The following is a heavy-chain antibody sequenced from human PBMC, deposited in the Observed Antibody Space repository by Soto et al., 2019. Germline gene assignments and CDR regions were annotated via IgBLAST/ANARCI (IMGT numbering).Heavy chain of an antibody. CDR1: DGSMNSDSSY. D-gene: IGHD3-22*01. V-gene: IGHV4-39*01. J-gene: IGHJ4*02. CDR3: ARLGGYVSVGYYYLWDS. Sequence: QLQLQESGPGLVKPSETLSLTCRVSDGSMNSDSSYWGWIRQPPGKGLEWIGVINHSGSTYHNLSLKGRVTMSVDASRNQFSLKLTSMTAADTAVYYCARLGGYVSVGYYYLWDSWGQGTLFTVSS. CDR2: INHSGST.